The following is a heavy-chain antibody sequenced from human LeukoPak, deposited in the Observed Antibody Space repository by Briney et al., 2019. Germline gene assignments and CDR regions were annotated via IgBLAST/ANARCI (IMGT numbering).Heavy chain of an antibody. J-gene: IGHJ5*02. Sequence: GGSLRLSCAASGFTFSSYAMSWVRQAPGKGLEWVSAISGSGGSTYYADSVKGRFTISRDNAKNSLYLQMNSLRAEDTAVYYCARDRGGYYPKNWFDPWGQGTLVTVSS. D-gene: IGHD3-22*01. CDR2: ISGSGGST. V-gene: IGHV3-23*01. CDR3: ARDRGGYYPKNWFDP. CDR1: GFTFSSYA.